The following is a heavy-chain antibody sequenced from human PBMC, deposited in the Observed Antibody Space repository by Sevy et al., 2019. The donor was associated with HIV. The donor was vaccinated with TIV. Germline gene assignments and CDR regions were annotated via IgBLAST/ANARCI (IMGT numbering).Heavy chain of an antibody. CDR2: FYYSGIT. D-gene: IGHD5-12*01. Sequence: ETLSLTCTVSGDSISSYYWSGIRQPPGKGLEWIGYFYYSGITNYNPSVKSRVTISVDTSRNQISLKLSSVTAADTAVYYCARGIVAYYFDYWGQRTLVTVSS. CDR1: GDSISSYY. CDR3: ARGIVAYYFDY. V-gene: IGHV4-59*01. J-gene: IGHJ4*02.